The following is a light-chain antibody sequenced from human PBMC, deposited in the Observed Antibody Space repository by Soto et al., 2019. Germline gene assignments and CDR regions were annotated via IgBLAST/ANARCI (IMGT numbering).Light chain of an antibody. CDR1: QSVSSSY. V-gene: IGKV3-20*01. J-gene: IGKJ3*01. Sequence: IVFTQSPGILSLSPGERATLSCRASQSVSSSYLAWYQQKPGQAPRLLIYGASSRATGIPDRFSGSGSGTDFTLTISRLEPEDFAVYYCQQYGSSPFTFGPGTKVDIK. CDR2: GAS. CDR3: QQYGSSPFT.